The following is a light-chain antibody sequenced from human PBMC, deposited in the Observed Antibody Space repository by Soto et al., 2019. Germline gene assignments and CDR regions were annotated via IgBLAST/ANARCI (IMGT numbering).Light chain of an antibody. J-gene: IGKJ1*01. Sequence: EIVLTQSPATLSLSPGERATLSCRASQSVSSYLAWYQQKPGQSPRLLIYGASSRATGIPDRFSGRGSGTDFTLTISRLEPEDFAVYFCQQYGTSPRTFGQGTKVDI. CDR1: QSVSSY. V-gene: IGKV3-20*01. CDR3: QQYGTSPRT. CDR2: GAS.